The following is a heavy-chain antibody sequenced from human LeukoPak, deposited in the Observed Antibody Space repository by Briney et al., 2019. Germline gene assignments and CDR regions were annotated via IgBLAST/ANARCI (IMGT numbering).Heavy chain of an antibody. CDR1: GYTFTGYY. CDR2: INPNSGGT. Sequence: ASVKVSCKASGYTFTGYYMHWVRQAPGQGLEWMGWINPNSGGTNYAQKFQGRVTMTRDTSISTAYMELSRLRSDDTAVYYCARAPAAMGNYYYYYMDVWGKGTTVTISS. J-gene: IGHJ6*03. CDR3: ARAPAAMGNYYYYYMDV. V-gene: IGHV1-2*02. D-gene: IGHD2-2*01.